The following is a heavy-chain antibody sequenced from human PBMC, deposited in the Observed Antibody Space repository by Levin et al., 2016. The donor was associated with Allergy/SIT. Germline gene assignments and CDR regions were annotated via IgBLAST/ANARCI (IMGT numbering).Heavy chain of an antibody. CDR1: GFTFSSAA. CDR3: AKSVYHAGWPRYSDS. D-gene: IGHD2-8*01. CDR2: IYNHDGTT. V-gene: IGHV3-23*01. Sequence: GGSLRLSCAASGFTFSSAAMSWVRQAPGKGLEWVSGIYNHDGTTYYADSVKGRFTISTESSRNTLFLQMNNLGAEDTATYYCAKSVYHAGWPRYSDSWGQGTLVTVSS. J-gene: IGHJ4*02.